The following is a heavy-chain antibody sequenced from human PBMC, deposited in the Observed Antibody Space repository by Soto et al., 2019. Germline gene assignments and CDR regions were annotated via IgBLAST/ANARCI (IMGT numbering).Heavy chain of an antibody. V-gene: IGHV3-30*04. CDR3: ARAPNLSSWPYDCDN. D-gene: IGHD6-13*01. CDR2: LLYDGYTK. J-gene: IGHJ4*02. CDR1: GFPFTNSA. Sequence: QVQLVESGGGVVQPGRSLRLSCAASGFPFTNSALHWVRQAPDKGLEWVAVLLYDGYTKYYADSVKGRFTISGDNSKNTMYLQMNSLKTEDTAVYYCARAPNLSSWPYDCDNRGLGTLVTVAS.